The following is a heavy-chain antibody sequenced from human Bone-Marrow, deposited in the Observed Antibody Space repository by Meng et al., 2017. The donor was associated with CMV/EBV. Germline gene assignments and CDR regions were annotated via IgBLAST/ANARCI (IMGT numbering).Heavy chain of an antibody. J-gene: IGHJ6*02. D-gene: IGHD3-3*01. V-gene: IGHV3-21*01. CDR3: ARDYVRITIFGVVTGAGGMDV. CDR2: ISSSSSYI. CDR1: GFTFSSYS. Sequence: GGSLRLSCVASGFTFSSYSMNWVRQAPGKGLEWVSSISSSSSYIYYADSVKGRFTISRDNAKNSLYLQMNSLRAEDTAVYYCARDYVRITIFGVVTGAGGMDVWGQGTTVTVSS.